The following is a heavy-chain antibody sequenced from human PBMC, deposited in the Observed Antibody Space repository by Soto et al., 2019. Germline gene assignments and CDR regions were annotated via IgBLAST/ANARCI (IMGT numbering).Heavy chain of an antibody. D-gene: IGHD3-10*01. CDR3: ARCVSAGVYY. CDR1: GYSFTSLD. V-gene: IGHV1-8*01. J-gene: IGHJ4*02. Sequence: QVQLVQSGAEVREPGASVKVSCKASGYSFTSLDINWVRQTDGQGLEWMGWMEPSTGRTGYAQKFQGRVTMTRDTSINTAYMELTTLTSDDTAFYYCARCVSAGVYYWGQGTLVIVSS. CDR2: MEPSTGRT.